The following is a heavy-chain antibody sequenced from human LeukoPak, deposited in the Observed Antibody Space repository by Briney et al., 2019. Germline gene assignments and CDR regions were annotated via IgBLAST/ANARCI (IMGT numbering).Heavy chain of an antibody. V-gene: IGHV4-30-2*01. D-gene: IGHD3-10*01. Sequence: SETLSLTCAVSGGSISSGGYSWSWIRQPPGKGLEWIGYIYHSGSTYYNPSLKSRVTISVDKSKNQFSLKLSSVTAADTAVYYCARDRSPWADGGSGSYTAFDPWGQGTLVTVSS. CDR2: IYHSGST. J-gene: IGHJ5*02. CDR1: GGSISSGGYS. CDR3: ARDRSPWADGGSGSYTAFDP.